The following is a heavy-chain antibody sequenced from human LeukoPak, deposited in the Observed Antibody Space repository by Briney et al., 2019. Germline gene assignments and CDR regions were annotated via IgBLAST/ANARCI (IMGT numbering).Heavy chain of an antibody. D-gene: IGHD2-15*01. CDR1: GFTFRSHG. CDR2: IYYDGSNK. J-gene: IGHJ3*02. Sequence: GGSLRLSCAASGFTFRSHGMHWVRQAPGKGLEWVAVIYYDGSNKYYADSVKGRFTIPRDNSKNTLYLQMNSLRAEDTAVYFCARKNTQDAFDIWGQGTMVTVSS. V-gene: IGHV3-33*01. CDR3: ARKNTQDAFDI.